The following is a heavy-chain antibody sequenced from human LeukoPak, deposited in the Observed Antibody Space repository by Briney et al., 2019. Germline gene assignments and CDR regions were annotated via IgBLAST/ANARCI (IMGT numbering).Heavy chain of an antibody. CDR3: ARDPGSGWKVVDY. V-gene: IGHV1-18*01. CDR1: GYTYTSYG. Sequence: SVTVSRKASGYTYTSYGIRWVRQAPGQGLEWMGWISADNGNTNYAQKVQGRVTMTTDTSTSTAYMELRSLRSDDTAVYYCARDPGSGWKVVDYWGQGPLGGVFS. D-gene: IGHD6-19*01. J-gene: IGHJ4*02. CDR2: ISADNGNT.